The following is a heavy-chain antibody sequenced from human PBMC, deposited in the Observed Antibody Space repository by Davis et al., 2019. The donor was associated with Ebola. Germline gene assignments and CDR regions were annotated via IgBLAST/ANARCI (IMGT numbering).Heavy chain of an antibody. CDR1: GYTFTSYA. V-gene: IGHV1-69*04. J-gene: IGHJ6*02. D-gene: IGHD5-24*01. CDR3: ARDPDGSREYYYYGMDV. CDR2: IIPILGIA. Sequence: SVKVSCKASGYTFTSYAMHWVRQAPGQRLEWMGRIIPILGIANYAQKFQGRVTITADKSTSTAYMELSSLRSEDTAVYYCARDPDGSREYYYYGMDVWGQGTTVTVSS.